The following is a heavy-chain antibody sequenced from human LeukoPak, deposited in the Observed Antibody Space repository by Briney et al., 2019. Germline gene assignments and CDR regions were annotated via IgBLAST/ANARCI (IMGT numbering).Heavy chain of an antibody. CDR2: IYYSGST. D-gene: IGHD3-10*01. CDR3: ARSYGSGSYFDY. CDR1: GGSISNYY. J-gene: IGHJ4*02. Sequence: SETLSLTCTVSGGSISNYYWSWIRQPPGKGLEWIGYIYYSGSTTYNPPLKSRVTISIDMSKNQFSLKLSSVTAADTAVYYCARSYGSGSYFDYWGQGTLVTVST. V-gene: IGHV4-59*12.